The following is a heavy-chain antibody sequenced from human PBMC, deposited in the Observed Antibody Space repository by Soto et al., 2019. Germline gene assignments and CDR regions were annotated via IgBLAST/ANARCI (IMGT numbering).Heavy chain of an antibody. V-gene: IGHV1-58*01. D-gene: IGHD3-22*01. CDR3: ATPPQDYYDSSGYYYHYGMDV. CDR1: GFTFTSSA. Sequence: SVKVSCKASGFTFTSSAVQWVRQARGQRLGWIGWIVVGSGNTNYAQKFQERVTITRDMSTSTAYMELSSLRSEDTAVYYCATPPQDYYDSSGYYYHYGMDVWGQGTTVTVSS. CDR2: IVVGSGNT. J-gene: IGHJ6*02.